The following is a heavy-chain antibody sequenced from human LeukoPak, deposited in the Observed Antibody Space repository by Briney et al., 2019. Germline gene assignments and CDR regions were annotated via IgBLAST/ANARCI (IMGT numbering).Heavy chain of an antibody. J-gene: IGHJ3*02. Sequence: ASVEVSCKVSGYTLTELSMHWVRQAPGKGLEWMGGFDPEDGETIYAQKFQGRVTMTEDTSTDTAYMELSSLRSEDTAVYYCATDGWIVGATGAFDIWGQGTMVTVSS. D-gene: IGHD1-26*01. CDR1: GYTLTELS. V-gene: IGHV1-24*01. CDR2: FDPEDGET. CDR3: ATDGWIVGATGAFDI.